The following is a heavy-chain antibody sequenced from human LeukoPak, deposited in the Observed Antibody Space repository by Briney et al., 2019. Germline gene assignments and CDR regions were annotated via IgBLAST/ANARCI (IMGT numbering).Heavy chain of an antibody. D-gene: IGHD6-13*01. CDR2: IIPIFGTA. V-gene: IGHV1-69*05. Sequence: ASVKVSCKASGGTFSSYAISWVRQAPGQGLEWMGGIIPIFGTANYAQKFQGRVTITTDESTSTAYMELSSLRSEDTAVYYCAFSIAAALGIDPWGQGTLVTVSS. CDR1: GGTFSSYA. J-gene: IGHJ5*02. CDR3: AFSIAAALGIDP.